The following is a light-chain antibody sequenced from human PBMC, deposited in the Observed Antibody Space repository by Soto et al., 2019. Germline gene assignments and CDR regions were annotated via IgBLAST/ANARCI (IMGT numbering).Light chain of an antibody. Sequence: DIQMTQSPSTLSASVGDRVTTTCRASQSIGDSLAWYQQKPGKAPYLLISDVSSLERGVPSRFSGSGSGTEFTLTISSMQPDDFATFYCQQYNGYSRKFGQGTKVDIK. CDR1: QSIGDS. V-gene: IGKV1-5*01. CDR2: DVS. J-gene: IGKJ1*01. CDR3: QQYNGYSRK.